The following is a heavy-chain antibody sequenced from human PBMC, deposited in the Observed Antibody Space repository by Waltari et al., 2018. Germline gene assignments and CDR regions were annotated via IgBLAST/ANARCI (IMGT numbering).Heavy chain of an antibody. V-gene: IGHV4-4*07. CDR3: ARVPYYDILTGYYDAFDI. D-gene: IGHD3-9*01. J-gene: IGHJ3*02. CDR2: IYTSGST. CDR1: GGSISSYY. Sequence: QVQLQESGPGLVKPSETLSLTCTVSGGSISSYYWSWIRQPAGKGLEWIGRIYTSGSTNYNPSLKSRVTMSVDTSKNQFSLKLSSVTAADTAVYYCARVPYYDILTGYYDAFDICGQGTMVTVSS.